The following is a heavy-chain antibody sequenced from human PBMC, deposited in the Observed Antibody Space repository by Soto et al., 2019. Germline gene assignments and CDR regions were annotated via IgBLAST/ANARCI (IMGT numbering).Heavy chain of an antibody. CDR1: GGSISDYQ. CDR2: IYYSGIT. J-gene: IGHJ4*02. V-gene: IGHV4-59*01. CDR3: ARMRGLGEISPYLDY. Sequence: QVQLQESGPGLVKPSETLSLTCSISGGSISDYQWNWIRQPPGKGLEWIGYIYYSGITNYNPSLKSRLTISLDTSTRQFSLRLRSVTAADTAVYYCARMRGLGEISPYLDYWGQGALVTVSS. D-gene: IGHD3-16*01.